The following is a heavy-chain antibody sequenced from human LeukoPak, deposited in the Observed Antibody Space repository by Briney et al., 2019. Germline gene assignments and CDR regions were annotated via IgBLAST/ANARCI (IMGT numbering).Heavy chain of an antibody. CDR2: ISGSGGST. CDR3: AKRGSYLDY. D-gene: IGHD1-26*01. Sequence: GGSLRLSCAASGFTFSSYSMNWVRQAPGKGLEWVSAISGSGGSTYYADSVKGRFTISRDNSRNTLYLQMNSLRAEDTAVYYCAKRGSYLDYWGQGTLVTVSS. J-gene: IGHJ4*02. CDR1: GFTFSSYS. V-gene: IGHV3-23*01.